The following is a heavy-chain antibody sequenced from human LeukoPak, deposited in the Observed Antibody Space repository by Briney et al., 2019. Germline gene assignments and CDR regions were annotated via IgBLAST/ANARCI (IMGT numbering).Heavy chain of an antibody. CDR1: GGTFSSYA. CDR2: IIPIFGTA. V-gene: IGHV1-69*05. Sequence: SVKVSCKASGGTFSSYAISWVRQAPGQGLEWMGGIIPIFGTANYAQKFQGRVTITTDESTSTAYMKLSSLRSEDTAVYYCASGVYCSGGSCFLGSFDYWGQGTLVTVSS. D-gene: IGHD2-15*01. CDR3: ASGVYCSGGSCFLGSFDY. J-gene: IGHJ4*02.